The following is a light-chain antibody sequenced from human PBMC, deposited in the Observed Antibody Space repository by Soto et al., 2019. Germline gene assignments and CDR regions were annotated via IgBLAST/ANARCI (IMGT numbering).Light chain of an antibody. CDR3: QQYYSSWT. CDR1: QSVLFRSSDTNY. J-gene: IGKJ1*01. CDR2: WAS. Sequence: DIVMTQSPASLAVSLGERATINCKSSQSVLFRSSDTNYLAWYQQKPGQPPKLLIYWASTRESGVPDRFSGSGSGTDFTLTISSLQAEDVAVYYCQQYYSSWTFGQGTKVDIK. V-gene: IGKV4-1*01.